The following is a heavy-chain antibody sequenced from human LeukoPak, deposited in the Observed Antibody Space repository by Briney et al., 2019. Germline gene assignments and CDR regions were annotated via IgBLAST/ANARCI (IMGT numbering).Heavy chain of an antibody. J-gene: IGHJ4*02. CDR3: AKPATYYDSLTGYDY. CDR1: GFTFNSYA. CDR2: ISASGGRT. V-gene: IGHV3-23*01. D-gene: IGHD3-9*01. Sequence: GGSLRLSCEASGFTFNSYAMSWVSQAPDKGLEWVSAISASGGRTDYAESVKCRFTISRDNSNNTVYLQMNSLRAEDTAVYSCAKPATYYDSLTGYDYWGQGTLVTVSS.